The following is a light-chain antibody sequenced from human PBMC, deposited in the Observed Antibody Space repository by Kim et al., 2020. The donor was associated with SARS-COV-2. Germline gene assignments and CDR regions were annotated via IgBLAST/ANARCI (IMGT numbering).Light chain of an antibody. V-gene: IGLV3-1*01. CDR2: QDS. Sequence: SYELTQPPSVSVSPGQTASITCSGDKLGDKYACWYQQKPGQSPVLVIYQDSKRPSGIPERFSGSNSGNTATLTISGTQAMDEADYYCQAWDSSTASCVFG. CDR3: QAWDSSTASCV. J-gene: IGLJ1*01. CDR1: KLGDKY.